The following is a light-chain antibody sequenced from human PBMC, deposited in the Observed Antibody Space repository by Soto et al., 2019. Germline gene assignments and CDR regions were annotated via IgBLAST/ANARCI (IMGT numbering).Light chain of an antibody. J-gene: IGLJ1*01. CDR3: KSYAGSNTYV. CDR2: EVV. V-gene: IGLV2-8*01. CDR1: KNDIGVYDF. Sequence: QSVLTQPPSASGSPGQSVTISCTGTKNDIGVYDFGSWYEHHPGKAPRLIICEVVQRPSGIPDRFSGFTSGNTASMTVSGLPAADEADYICKSYAGSNTYVFGSGTKVIVL.